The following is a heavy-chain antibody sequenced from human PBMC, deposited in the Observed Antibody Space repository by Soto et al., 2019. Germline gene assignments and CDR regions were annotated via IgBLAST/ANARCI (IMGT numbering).Heavy chain of an antibody. D-gene: IGHD5-18*01. CDR3: ARIKVDTAMPLVY. CDR2: IFSNDEK. J-gene: IGHJ4*02. Sequence: SGPTLLHPTQTLTLPCTFSGFSLSTSRLCVSWIRQPPGKALEWLAHIFSNDEKSYSTSLKSRLTISKDTSKSQVVLTMTNMDPVDTATYYCARIKVDTAMPLVYWGQGTLVTVSS. V-gene: IGHV2-26*01. CDR1: GFSLSTSRLC.